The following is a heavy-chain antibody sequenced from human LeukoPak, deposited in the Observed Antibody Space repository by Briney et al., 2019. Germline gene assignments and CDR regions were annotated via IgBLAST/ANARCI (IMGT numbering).Heavy chain of an antibody. V-gene: IGHV4-59*08. CDR3: ASSSYSSSWYYYGMDV. D-gene: IGHD6-13*01. CDR1: GGSISSYY. CDR2: IYYSGST. Sequence: PSETLSLTCTVSGGSISSYYWSWIRQPPGKGLEWIGYIYYSGSTNCNPSLKSRVTISVDTSKNQFSLKLSSVTAADTAVYYCASSSYSSSWYYYGMDVWGQGTTVTVSS. J-gene: IGHJ6*02.